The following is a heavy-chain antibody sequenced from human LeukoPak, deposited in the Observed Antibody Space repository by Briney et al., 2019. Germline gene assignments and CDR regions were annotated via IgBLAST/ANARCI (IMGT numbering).Heavy chain of an antibody. J-gene: IGHJ4*02. D-gene: IGHD2-2*01. CDR1: GFXFTRNA. Sequence: GGSLRLSCGASGFXFTRNAMAWVRQAPGKGLEWVSAIDGSGGTTFYADSVKGRVTISRVQSTNTVYLQMNSLRADDTAVYYCAKAHCSSTSCSRADNWGQGTLVTVSS. CDR3: AKAHCSSTSCSRADN. V-gene: IGHV3-23*01. CDR2: IDGSGGTT.